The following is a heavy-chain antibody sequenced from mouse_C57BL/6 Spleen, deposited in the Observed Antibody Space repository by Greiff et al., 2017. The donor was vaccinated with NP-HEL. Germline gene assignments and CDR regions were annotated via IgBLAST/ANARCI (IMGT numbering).Heavy chain of an antibody. V-gene: IGHV5-4*01. J-gene: IGHJ2*01. D-gene: IGHD1-1*01. CDR1: GFTFSSYA. Sequence: EVQVVESGGGLVKPGGSLKLSCAASGFTFSSYAMSWVRQTPEKRLEWVATISDGGSYTYYPDNVKGRFTISRDNAKNNLYLQMSHLKSEDTAMYYCARGGLYGSLDYWGQGTTLTVSS. CDR3: ARGGLYGSLDY. CDR2: ISDGGSYT.